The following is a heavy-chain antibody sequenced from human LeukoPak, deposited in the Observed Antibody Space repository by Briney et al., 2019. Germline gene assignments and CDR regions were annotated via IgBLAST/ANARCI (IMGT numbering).Heavy chain of an antibody. Sequence: GGSLRLSCAASGFTFSDSYMSWIRQAPGKGLEWVSYISGSSTFTNFADSVRGRFTISRDNAKNSLYLQMNGLRAEDTAVYYCARGRELLGWYFDLWGGGTLVPVSS. V-gene: IGHV3-11*05. CDR1: GFTFSDSY. CDR2: ISGSSTFT. CDR3: ARGRELLGWYFDL. D-gene: IGHD1-7*01. J-gene: IGHJ2*01.